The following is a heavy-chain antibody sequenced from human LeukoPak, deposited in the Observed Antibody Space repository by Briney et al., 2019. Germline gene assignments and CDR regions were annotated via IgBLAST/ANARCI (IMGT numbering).Heavy chain of an antibody. Sequence: PSETLSLTCTVSGYSISNGYYWGWIRQPPGKGLEWVGSISHRGSTYYNPSLRSRITILLDRSKQKFSLKLTSVTAADTAVYFCARGAEYYAIWRGYAGYSDYWGQGISVTVSS. CDR3: ARGAEYYAIWRGYAGYSDY. CDR2: ISHRGST. D-gene: IGHD3-3*01. CDR1: GYSISNGYY. J-gene: IGHJ4*02. V-gene: IGHV4-38-2*02.